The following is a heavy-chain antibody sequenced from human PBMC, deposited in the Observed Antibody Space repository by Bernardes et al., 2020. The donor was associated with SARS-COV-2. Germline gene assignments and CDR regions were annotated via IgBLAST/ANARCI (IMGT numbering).Heavy chain of an antibody. CDR1: GFTFSTFG. J-gene: IGHJ5*02. D-gene: IGHD6-6*01. CDR3: ARIYSTSSFDFDP. CDR2: INQDGSET. Sequence: GGSLRLSCAASGFTFSTFGMTWVRQAPGKGREWVANINQDGSETFYVDSVKGRFTISRDNAKNSLFMEMNTLRAEDTAVYYCARIYSTSSFDFDPWGQGTLVTVSS. V-gene: IGHV3-7*01.